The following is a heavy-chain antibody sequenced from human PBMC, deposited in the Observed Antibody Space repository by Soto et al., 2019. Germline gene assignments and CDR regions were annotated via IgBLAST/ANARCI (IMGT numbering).Heavy chain of an antibody. J-gene: IGHJ5*01. CDR1: GFTFSSYA. CDR2: ISGSGCTT. CDR3: AKDHVTYGTNWIDS. V-gene: IGHV3-23*01. Sequence: EVQLLESGGGLVQPGGSLRLSCAASGFTFSSYAMSWVRQTPGKGLECVSTISGSGCTTYYADSVKGHLTISRDNSKSPMYLPMNILRAEDTVVYSCAKDHVTYGTNWIDSWGQGTLVTVSS. D-gene: IGHD2-8*01.